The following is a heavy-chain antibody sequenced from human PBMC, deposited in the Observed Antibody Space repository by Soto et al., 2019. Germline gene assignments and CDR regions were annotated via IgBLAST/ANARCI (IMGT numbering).Heavy chain of an antibody. Sequence: SVKVSCKASGGTFSSYAISWVRQAPGQGLEWMGGIIPIFGTANYAQKFQGRVTITADESTSTAYMELSSLRSEDTAVYYCAMPTVSTLSGDNRHDHWGHGTLVTVPS. J-gene: IGHJ4*01. V-gene: IGHV1-69*13. CDR2: IIPIFGTA. D-gene: IGHD4-17*01. CDR1: GGTFSSYA. CDR3: AMPTVSTLSGDNRHDH.